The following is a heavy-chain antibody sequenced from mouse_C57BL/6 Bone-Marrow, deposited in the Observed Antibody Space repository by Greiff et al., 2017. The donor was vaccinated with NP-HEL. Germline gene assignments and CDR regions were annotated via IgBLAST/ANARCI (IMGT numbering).Heavy chain of an antibody. CDR2: ISSDGSYT. CDR3: ANPTGAWFAD. CDR1: GFTFSSYG. Sequence: VQLKESGGDLVKPGGSLKLSCAASGFTFSSYGMSWVRQTPDKRLEWVATISSDGSYTSSPDSVKGRFTLSRDNAKTTLYLQMSSLKSDDTAMYYCANPTGAWFADWGKGTLVTVAA. V-gene: IGHV5-6*01. D-gene: IGHD4-1*02. J-gene: IGHJ3*01.